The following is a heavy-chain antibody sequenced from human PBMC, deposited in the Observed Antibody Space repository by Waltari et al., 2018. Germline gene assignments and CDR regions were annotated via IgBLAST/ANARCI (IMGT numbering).Heavy chain of an antibody. Sequence: QVHLVESGGGVFQPGKSLTLSCAGSGFNFNDYGIHWVRQAPGKGLEWVAVISYDESNKVYGDSVRGRFTISRDKSNNRVDLQMNSLQIEDTAVYFCARDRHGLGLLDLQYWGRGTQVAVSA. D-gene: IGHD1-1*01. CDR1: GFNFNDYG. CDR2: ISYDESNK. CDR3: ARDRHGLGLLDLQY. J-gene: IGHJ4*02. V-gene: IGHV3-30*03.